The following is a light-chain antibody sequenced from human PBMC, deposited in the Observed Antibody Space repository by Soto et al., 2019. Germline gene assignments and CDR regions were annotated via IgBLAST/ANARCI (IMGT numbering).Light chain of an antibody. V-gene: IGLV2-23*01. CDR1: SSDVGIYNL. Sequence: QSALTQPASVSGSPGQSITISCTGTSSDVGIYNLVSWFQQHPGKDPKLMIYEGSKRPSGISDRFSGSKSGNTAFLTISGLQDEDESDYYCCSFVGPRGLIFGGGTKLAVL. CDR2: EGS. CDR3: CSFVGPRGLI. J-gene: IGLJ2*01.